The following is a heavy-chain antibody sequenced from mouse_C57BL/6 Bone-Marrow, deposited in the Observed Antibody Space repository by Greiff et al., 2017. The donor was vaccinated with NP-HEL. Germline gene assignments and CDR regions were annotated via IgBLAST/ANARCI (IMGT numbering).Heavy chain of an antibody. CDR1: GYTFTSYW. CDR3: ARSGYCGSSSEDY. Sequence: QVQLQQPGAELVKPGASVKLSCKASGYTFTSYWITWVKQRPGQGLEWIGDIYPGSGSTNYNEKFKSKATLTVDTSSSTAYMQLSSLTSEDSEVDYCARSGYCGSSSEDYWGKGTTLTVSS. J-gene: IGHJ2*01. CDR2: IYPGSGST. D-gene: IGHD1-1*01. V-gene: IGHV1-55*01.